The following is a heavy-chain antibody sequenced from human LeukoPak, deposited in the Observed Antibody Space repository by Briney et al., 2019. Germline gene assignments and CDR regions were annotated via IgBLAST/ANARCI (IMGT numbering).Heavy chain of an antibody. D-gene: IGHD6-13*01. Sequence: PAGSLRLSCAASGFTFSSYAMSGVRQAPGKGLEWVSAIRGSGGSTYYADSVKGRFTISRDNSKNTLYLQMNSLRAEDTAVYYCAKASSSWYLKSDYWGQGTLVTVSS. CDR3: AKASSSWYLKSDY. CDR1: GFTFSSYA. CDR2: IRGSGGST. J-gene: IGHJ4*02. V-gene: IGHV3-23*01.